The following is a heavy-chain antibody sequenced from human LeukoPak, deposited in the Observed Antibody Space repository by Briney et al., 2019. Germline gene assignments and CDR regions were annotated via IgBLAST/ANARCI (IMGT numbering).Heavy chain of an antibody. D-gene: IGHD3-16*01. J-gene: IGHJ4*02. CDR1: GGTFSSYA. CDR3: ARESGGRGHFDY. Sequence: SVKVSCKASGGTFSSYAISWVRQAPGQGLEWMGRIIPILGIANYAQKFQGRVTMTTDTSTSIAYMELRSLRSDDTAVYYCARESGGRGHFDYWGQGTLVTVSS. V-gene: IGHV1-69*04. CDR2: IIPILGIA.